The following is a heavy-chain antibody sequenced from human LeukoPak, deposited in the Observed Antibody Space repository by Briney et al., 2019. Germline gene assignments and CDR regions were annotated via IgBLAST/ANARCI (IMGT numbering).Heavy chain of an antibody. Sequence: SQTLSLTCAISGDSVSSNSAAWNWIRQSPSRGLEWLGRTYYRSKWYNDYAVSVESRITVNPDTSKNQFSLQLNSVTPEDTAVYYCARVGGPRYCSGGSCFQYYYYYGMDVWGQGTTVTVSS. D-gene: IGHD2-15*01. V-gene: IGHV6-1*01. CDR1: GDSVSSNSAA. J-gene: IGHJ6*02. CDR3: ARVGGPRYCSGGSCFQYYYYYGMDV. CDR2: TYYRSKWYN.